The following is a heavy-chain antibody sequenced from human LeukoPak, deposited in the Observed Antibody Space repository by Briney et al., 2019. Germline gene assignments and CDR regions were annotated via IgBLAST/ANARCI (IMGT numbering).Heavy chain of an antibody. CDR2: INHSGST. V-gene: IGHV4-34*01. CDR1: GGSFSGYH. J-gene: IGHJ4*02. D-gene: IGHD4-23*01. Sequence: PSETLSLTCAVYGGSFSGYHWSWIRQPPGKGLEWIGEINHSGSTNYNPSLKSRVTVSVDTSKNQFSLKLSSVTAADTAVYYCARGRGYGGNSLNSYFDYWGQGTLVTVSS. CDR3: ARGRGYGGNSLNSYFDY.